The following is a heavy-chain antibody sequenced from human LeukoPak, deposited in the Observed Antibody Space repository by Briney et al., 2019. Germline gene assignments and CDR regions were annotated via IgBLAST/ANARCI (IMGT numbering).Heavy chain of an antibody. D-gene: IGHD2-15*01. CDR2: IYSGGNT. CDR1: GFTVSNTY. Sequence: GGSLRLSCAASGFTVSNTYMSWVRQAPGNGLEWGSLIYSGGNTYYADSVKGRFSISRDNSKNTLYLQMNSLRAEDTAVYYCARAYCSGGSCYFDYWGQGALVTVSS. V-gene: IGHV3-53*01. J-gene: IGHJ4*02. CDR3: ARAYCSGGSCYFDY.